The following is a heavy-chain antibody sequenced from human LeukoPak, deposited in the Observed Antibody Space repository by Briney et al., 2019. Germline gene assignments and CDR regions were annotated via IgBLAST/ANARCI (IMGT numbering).Heavy chain of an antibody. V-gene: IGHV4-59*08. CDR1: GGSISSYY. J-gene: IGHJ3*02. CDR2: IYYSGST. Sequence: PSETLSLTCTVSGGSISSYYWSWIRQPPGKGLEWIGYIYYSGSTNYNPSLKSRVTISVDTSKNQFSLKLSPVTAADTAVCYCARRKPYSTDAFDIWGQGTMVTVSS. CDR3: ARRKPYSTDAFDI. D-gene: IGHD1-14*01.